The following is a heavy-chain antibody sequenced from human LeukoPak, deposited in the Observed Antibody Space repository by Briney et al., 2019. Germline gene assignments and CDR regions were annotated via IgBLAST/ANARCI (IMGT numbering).Heavy chain of an antibody. J-gene: IGHJ4*02. CDR2: IWYDGSNK. CDR1: GFTFSSYG. V-gene: IGHV3-33*01. CDR3: AREESFGGPRRTLNY. D-gene: IGHD3-16*01. Sequence: GGSLRLSCAASGFTFSSYGMHWVRQAPGKGLEWVAVIWYDGSNKYYADSVKGRFTISRDNSKNTLYLQMNSLRAEDTAVYYCAREESFGGPRRTLNYWGQGTLVTVSS.